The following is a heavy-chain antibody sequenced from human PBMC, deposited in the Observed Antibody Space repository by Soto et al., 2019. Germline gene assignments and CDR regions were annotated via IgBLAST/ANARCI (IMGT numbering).Heavy chain of an antibody. CDR2: ISGSGGST. CDR3: AKTFYGSGTYYYYVMDV. D-gene: IGHD3-10*01. Sequence: EVQLLESGGGLVQPGGSLRLSCAASGFTFSSYAMSWVRQAPGKGLEWVSAISGSGGSTYYADSVKGRFTISRDNSKNTLYLQMNSLRAEDTDVYYCAKTFYGSGTYYYYVMDVWGQGTTVTVSS. CDR1: GFTFSSYA. J-gene: IGHJ6*02. V-gene: IGHV3-23*01.